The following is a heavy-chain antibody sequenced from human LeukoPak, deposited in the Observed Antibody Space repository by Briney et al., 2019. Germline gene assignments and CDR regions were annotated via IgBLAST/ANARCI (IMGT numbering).Heavy chain of an antibody. CDR1: GYTLISYA. V-gene: IGHV1-18*04. CDR3: ARERTYYYGSGSSDAFDM. Sequence: ASVKVSCKASGYTLISYAIGWARQAPGQGLEWMGWINTYNGNTNYAQNLQGRVTMTTDTSTSTAYMDLRSLRSDDTAVYYCARERTYYYGSGSSDAFDMWGQGTLVTVSS. J-gene: IGHJ3*02. CDR2: INTYNGNT. D-gene: IGHD3-10*01.